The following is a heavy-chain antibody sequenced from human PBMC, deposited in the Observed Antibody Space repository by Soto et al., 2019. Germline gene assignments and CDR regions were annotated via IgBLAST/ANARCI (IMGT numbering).Heavy chain of an antibody. CDR2: IYYSGST. V-gene: IGHV4-61*01. D-gene: IGHD1-26*01. J-gene: IGHJ4*02. Sequence: QVQLQESGPGLVKPSETLSLTCTVSGGSVSSGSYYWSWIRQPPGKGLEWIGYIYYSGSTNYNPSLKSRVTISVDTSKNQFSLKLSSVTAADTAVYYCARETYSGSWFDYWGQGTLVTVSS. CDR1: GGSVSSGSYY. CDR3: ARETYSGSWFDY.